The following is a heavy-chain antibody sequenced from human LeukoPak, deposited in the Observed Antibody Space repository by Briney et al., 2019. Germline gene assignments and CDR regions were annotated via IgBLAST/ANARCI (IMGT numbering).Heavy chain of an antibody. CDR3: ARYYYYDSSAYQYYFDY. CDR2: SGTSSSHI. J-gene: IGHJ4*02. V-gene: IGHV3-21*01. Sequence: GGSLRLSCAASGFTFSSYSMNWVRQAPGKGLEWVSSSGTSSSHIYYADSVKGRFTISRDNAKNSLYLQMNSLRAEDTAVYYCARYYYYDSSAYQYYFDYWGQGTLVTVSS. D-gene: IGHD3-22*01. CDR1: GFTFSSYS.